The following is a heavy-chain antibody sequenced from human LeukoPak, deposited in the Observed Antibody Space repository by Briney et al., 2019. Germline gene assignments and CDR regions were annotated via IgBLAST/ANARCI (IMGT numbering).Heavy chain of an antibody. D-gene: IGHD3-9*01. V-gene: IGHV4-39*01. CDR3: ARLSKGRYFDYIFDY. J-gene: IGHJ4*02. CDR2: LSDRGSP. CDR1: GDTISGSRFF. Sequence: PSETLSLTCTVSGDTISGSRFFWAWIRQPPGKGLEWIASLSDRGSPKYSPSFQSRVSIFTDTAKNQLSLNLKSVTAADTAVYYCARLSKGRYFDYIFDYWGQGTLVTVSS.